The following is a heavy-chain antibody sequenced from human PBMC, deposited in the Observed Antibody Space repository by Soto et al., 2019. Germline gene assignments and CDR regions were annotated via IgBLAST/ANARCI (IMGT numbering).Heavy chain of an antibody. D-gene: IGHD3-10*01. CDR3: AKLTRMVRGVWYWFDP. CDR2: IIPIFGTA. V-gene: IGHV1-69*01. J-gene: IGHJ5*02. CDR1: GGTFSSYA. Sequence: QVQLVQSGAEVKKPGSSVKVSCKASGGTFSSYAISWVRQAPGQGLEWMGRIIPIFGTANYAQKFQGRVTITADESTSTAYMELSSLRSEDTAVYYCAKLTRMVRGVWYWFDPWGQGTLVTVSS.